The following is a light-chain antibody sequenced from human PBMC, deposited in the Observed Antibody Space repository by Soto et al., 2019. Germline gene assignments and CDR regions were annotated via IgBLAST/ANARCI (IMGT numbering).Light chain of an antibody. CDR3: QSYATGLSVLYV. Sequence: QCVLTQPPSVSGAPGQRVTISCTGSSSNIGAGYDVHWYQQLPGTAPKLLIYGNNNRPSGVPDRFSGSKSGTSASLAVTGLQAEDEADYYCQSYATGLSVLYVFGTGTKLTVL. CDR2: GNN. J-gene: IGLJ1*01. CDR1: SSNIGAGYD. V-gene: IGLV1-40*01.